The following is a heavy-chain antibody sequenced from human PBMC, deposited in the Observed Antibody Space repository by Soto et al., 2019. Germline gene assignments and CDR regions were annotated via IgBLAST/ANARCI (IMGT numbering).Heavy chain of an antibody. V-gene: IGHV4-59*08. Sequence: QVQLQESGPGLVKPSETLSLTCTVSGGSISSYYWSWIRQPPGKGLEWIGYIYYSGSTNYNPSLTSRDTISLDTSNNQFSLKLSSVTAADTAVYYCARGVGDVVPRAPGAFDIWGQGTMVTVSS. CDR2: IYYSGST. CDR3: ARGVGDVVPRAPGAFDI. J-gene: IGHJ3*02. D-gene: IGHD3-10*01. CDR1: GGSISSYY.